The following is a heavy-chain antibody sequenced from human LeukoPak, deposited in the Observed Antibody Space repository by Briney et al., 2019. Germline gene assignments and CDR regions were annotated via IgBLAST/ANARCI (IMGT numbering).Heavy chain of an antibody. V-gene: IGHV3-30*04. CDR1: GFTFNSYA. Sequence: PGGALRLSCAASGFTFNSYAMRWVRQAPGKGLEWVAVISYDGSNKYYADSVKGRFTSSRDNSKNTLYLQMNSLRPEDTAVYYCARTGFLYYFDYWGQGTLVTVSS. CDR3: ARTGFLYYFDY. J-gene: IGHJ4*02. D-gene: IGHD3-9*01. CDR2: ISYDGSNK.